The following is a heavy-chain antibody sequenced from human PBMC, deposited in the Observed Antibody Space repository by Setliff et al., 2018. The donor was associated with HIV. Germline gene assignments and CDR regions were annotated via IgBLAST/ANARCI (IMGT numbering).Heavy chain of an antibody. CDR3: ARGVVDYDFWSGSGDYYYMDV. CDR2: IYYSVST. Sequence: PSETLSLTCTVSGGSSSSRSYYWGWIRQPPGKGLEWIGYIYYSVSTKYNPSLKSRVSMSIDTSKNQFSLKMSSVTAADTAVYYCARGVVDYDFWSGSGDYYYMDVWGKGTTVTVSS. CDR1: GGSSSSRSYY. J-gene: IGHJ6*03. V-gene: IGHV4-61*05. D-gene: IGHD3-3*01.